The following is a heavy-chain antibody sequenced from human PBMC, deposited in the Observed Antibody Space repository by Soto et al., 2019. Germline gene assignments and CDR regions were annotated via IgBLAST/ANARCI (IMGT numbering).Heavy chain of an antibody. D-gene: IGHD3-22*01. V-gene: IGHV1-2*02. J-gene: IGHJ6*02. CDR3: ARDLIVDGPDNYAMDV. CDR1: GYSLRGNY. Sequence: ASVRVSCKASGYSLRGNYIHWVRQTPGQGLEWMGWINPNSSGTVYAQKLQGRVTMTRDTSLSTVYMQLNRLTSDDSAVYYCARDLIVDGPDNYAMDVWGQGTTVTVSS. CDR2: INPNSSGT.